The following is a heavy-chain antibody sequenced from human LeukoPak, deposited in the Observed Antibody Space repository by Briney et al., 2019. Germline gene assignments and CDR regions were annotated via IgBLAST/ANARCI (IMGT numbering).Heavy chain of an antibody. V-gene: IGHV4-28*01. J-gene: IGHJ2*01. CDR3: AGSSTWPFWYFDL. CDR1: GYSISSDNW. Sequence: SETLSLTCAVSGYSISSDNWWGWIRQPPGKGLEWIGYIYYGGSTYYNPSLKGRVTMSVDKPKNQLSLKLSSVTAVDTAVYYCAGSSTWPFWYFDLWARGIPVTVSS. CDR2: IYYGGST. D-gene: IGHD6-13*01.